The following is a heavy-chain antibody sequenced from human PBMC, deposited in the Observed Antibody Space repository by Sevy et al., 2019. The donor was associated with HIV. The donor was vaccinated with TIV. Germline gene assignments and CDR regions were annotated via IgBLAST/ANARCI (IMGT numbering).Heavy chain of an antibody. CDR1: GLTLTTTG. J-gene: IGHJ4*02. CDR3: AGGDTTMITDLDY. V-gene: IGHV3-23*01. CDR2: VTSDGTT. Sequence: GGSLRLSCAASGLTLTTTGMSWVRQAPGKGLEWVAGVTSDGTTYYADSVRDRFTVSRDNSKNTLYLQLNGLRADDTAGFYFAGGDTTMITDLDYWGQGTLVTVSS. D-gene: IGHD3-16*01.